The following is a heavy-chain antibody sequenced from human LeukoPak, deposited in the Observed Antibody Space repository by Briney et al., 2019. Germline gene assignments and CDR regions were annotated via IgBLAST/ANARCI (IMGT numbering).Heavy chain of an antibody. V-gene: IGHV4-39*01. Sequence: SETLSLTCTVSGGSISSSSYYWGWIRQPPGKGLEWTGSIYYSGRTYYNPSLKRRVTISVDTSKIQFSLTLRSVTDEDTAVYYCASVLWFGGLSHVHWFDPWGQGTLVTVSS. CDR2: IYYSGRT. CDR3: ASVLWFGGLSHVHWFDP. D-gene: IGHD3-10*01. CDR1: GGSISSSSYY. J-gene: IGHJ5*02.